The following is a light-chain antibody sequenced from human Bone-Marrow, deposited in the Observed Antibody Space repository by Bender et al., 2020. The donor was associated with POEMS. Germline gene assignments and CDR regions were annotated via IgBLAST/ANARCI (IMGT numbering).Light chain of an antibody. V-gene: IGLV2-11*01. CDR1: SNDIGPYNF. J-gene: IGLJ2*01. Sequence: ALTQTPAVSVSPGQTATITCSGTSNDIGPYNFISWYQEHPGKAPKVLIYDVTNRPSGVPDRFSGSKSGNTASLTISGLQSEDEATYYCCSYAGSYNFVIFGGGTKLTVL. CDR2: DVT. CDR3: CSYAGSYNFVI.